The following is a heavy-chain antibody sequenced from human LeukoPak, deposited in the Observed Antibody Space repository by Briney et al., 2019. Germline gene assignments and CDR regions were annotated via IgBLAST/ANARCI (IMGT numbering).Heavy chain of an antibody. Sequence: GSLLLSCAASGFTFSSYAMSWVRQAPGKGLEWVSAISGSGGSTYYADSVKGRFTISRDNSKNTLYLQMNSLRAEDTAVYYCAKDLYYYDSSGYYISVPYYFDYWGQGTLVTVSS. J-gene: IGHJ4*02. D-gene: IGHD3-22*01. V-gene: IGHV3-23*01. CDR1: GFTFSSYA. CDR2: ISGSGGST. CDR3: AKDLYYYDSSGYYISVPYYFDY.